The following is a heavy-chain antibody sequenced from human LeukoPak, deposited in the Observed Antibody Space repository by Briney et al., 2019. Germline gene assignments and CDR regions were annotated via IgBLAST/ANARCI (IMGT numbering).Heavy chain of an antibody. CDR2: ISGSGGST. CDR1: GFTFSSYA. Sequence: PGGSLRLSCAASGFTFSSYAMSWVRQAPGKGLEWVSAISGSGGSTYYADSVKGRFTISRDNSKNTLYLQMNSLRAEDTAVYYCAKSRGLSYETYYFDYWGQGTLVTVSS. CDR3: AKSRGLSYETYYFDY. J-gene: IGHJ4*02. V-gene: IGHV3-23*01. D-gene: IGHD3-10*01.